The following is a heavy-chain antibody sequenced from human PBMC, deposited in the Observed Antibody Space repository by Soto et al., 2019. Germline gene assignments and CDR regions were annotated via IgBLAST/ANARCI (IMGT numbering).Heavy chain of an antibody. D-gene: IGHD1-26*01. J-gene: IGHJ3*02. CDR1: GFTFSSYA. Sequence: QVQVVEFGGGVVQPGRSLRLSCAASGFTFSSYAMHWVRKAPGKGLEWVAVISYDGNNKYYADSVKGRFTISRDHSTNTLYLQMNRLRAEDTAVYYCARGTGSSLRDAFDIWGQGTMVTGSS. V-gene: IGHV3-30-3*01. CDR2: ISYDGNNK. CDR3: ARGTGSSLRDAFDI.